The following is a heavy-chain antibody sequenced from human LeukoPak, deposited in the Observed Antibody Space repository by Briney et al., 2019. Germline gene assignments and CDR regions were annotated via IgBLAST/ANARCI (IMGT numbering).Heavy chain of an antibody. CDR1: GGSITGYY. CDR3: AREEFLHEIDSSGYFVY. D-gene: IGHD3-22*01. CDR2: VYSSGVG. J-gene: IGHJ4*02. V-gene: IGHV4-4*07. Sequence: SETPPLTCTVSGGSITGYYWNWIRQPAGQGLEWLGRVYSSGVGNYNPSLTSRVTMSVDTSKNQFSLKLTSLTAADTAVYYCAREEFLHEIDSSGYFVYWGQGTLVTVSS.